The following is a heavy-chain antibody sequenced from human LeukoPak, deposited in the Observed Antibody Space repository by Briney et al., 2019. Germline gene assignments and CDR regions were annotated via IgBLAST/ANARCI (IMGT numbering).Heavy chain of an antibody. CDR2: TYYRSKWYN. CDR3: AREKFVFIAAAGAFDY. D-gene: IGHD6-13*01. V-gene: IGHV6-1*01. CDR1: GDSVSSNSAA. Sequence: SQTLSLTCAISGDSVSSNSAAWNWIRQSPSRGLEWLGRTYYRSKWYNDYAVSVKSRITINSDTSKNQFSLQLNSVTPEDTAVYYCAREKFVFIAAAGAFDYWGQGTLVTVSS. J-gene: IGHJ4*02.